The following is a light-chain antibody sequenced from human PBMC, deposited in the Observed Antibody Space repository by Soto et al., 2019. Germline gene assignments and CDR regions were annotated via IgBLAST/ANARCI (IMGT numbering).Light chain of an antibody. Sequence: QSALAQPRSLSGSPGQSVTISCTGTSSDVGGYNYVSWYQQHPGKAPKLMIYDVSKRPSGVPDRFSGSKSGNTASLTISGLQAEDEADYYCCSYAGSYTFVYVFGTG. CDR2: DVS. CDR1: SSDVGGYNY. CDR3: CSYAGSYTFVYV. J-gene: IGLJ1*01. V-gene: IGLV2-11*01.